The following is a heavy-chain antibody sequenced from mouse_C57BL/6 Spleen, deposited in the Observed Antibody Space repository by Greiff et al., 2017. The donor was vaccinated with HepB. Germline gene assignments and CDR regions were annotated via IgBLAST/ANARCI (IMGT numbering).Heavy chain of an antibody. J-gene: IGHJ3*01. CDR1: GYTFTSYW. CDR2: IDPSDSYT. D-gene: IGHD4-1*01. CDR3: TPSWGFAY. Sequence: VQLQQPGAELVKPGASVKLSCKASGYTFTSYWMQWVKQRPGQGLEWIGEIDPSDSYTNYNQKFKGKATLTVDTSSSTAYMQLSSLTSEDSAVYYCTPSWGFAYWGQGTLVTVSA. V-gene: IGHV1-50*01.